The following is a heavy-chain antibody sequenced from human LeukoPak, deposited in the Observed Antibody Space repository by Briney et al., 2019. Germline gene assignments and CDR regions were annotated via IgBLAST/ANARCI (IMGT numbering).Heavy chain of an antibody. CDR1: GGSISSYY. Sequence: SETLSLTCTVSGGSISSYYWSWIRQPAGKGLEWIGRIDTSRSTNYNPSLKSRVTMSVDTSKNQFSLKLSTVTAADTTVYYCARGLPTTGQDLYYFDYWAREPWSPSPQ. D-gene: IGHD1-1*01. CDR3: ARGLPTTGQDLYYFDY. J-gene: IGHJ4*02. V-gene: IGHV4-4*07. CDR2: IDTSRST.